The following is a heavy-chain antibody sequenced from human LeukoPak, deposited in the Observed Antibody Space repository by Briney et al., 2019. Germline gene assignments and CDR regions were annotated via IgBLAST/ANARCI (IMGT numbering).Heavy chain of an antibody. V-gene: IGHV4-39*07. CDR2: IYYTGST. D-gene: IGHD6-6*01. J-gene: IGHJ4*02. CDR1: GGSISSHSYY. Sequence: SETLSLTCSVSGGSISSHSYYWGWIRQPPGKGLEWMVCIYYTGSTYDDPSLKSRVTLSVDTSKNQFSLKLSSVTAADTAVYYCARADSSSSNYFDYWGQGTLVTVSS. CDR3: ARADSSSSNYFDY.